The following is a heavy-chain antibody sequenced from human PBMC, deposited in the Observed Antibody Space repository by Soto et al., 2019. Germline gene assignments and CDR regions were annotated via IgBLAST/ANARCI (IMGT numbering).Heavy chain of an antibody. Sequence: VASVKVSCKASGYTFTRYDINWVRQATGQGLEWMGWMNPNSGNTGYAQKFQGRVTMTRNTSISTAYMELSSLRSEDTAVYYCARGLGEWELHDAFDIWGQGTMVTVSS. J-gene: IGHJ3*02. D-gene: IGHD1-26*01. CDR3: ARGLGEWELHDAFDI. CDR1: GYTFTRYD. V-gene: IGHV1-8*01. CDR2: MNPNSGNT.